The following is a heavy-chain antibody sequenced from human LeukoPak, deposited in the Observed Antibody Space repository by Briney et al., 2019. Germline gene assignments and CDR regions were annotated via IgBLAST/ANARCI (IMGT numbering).Heavy chain of an antibody. CDR1: GGSFSGYY. Sequence: PSETLSLTCAVYGGSFSGYYWSWIRQPPGKGLEWIGYIYYSGSTYYNPSLKSRVTISVDTSKNQFSLKLSSVTAADTAVYYCARVEMNVRFLEWLLGPFDYWGLGTLVTVSS. V-gene: IGHV4-30-4*08. CDR2: IYYSGST. D-gene: IGHD3-3*01. J-gene: IGHJ4*02. CDR3: ARVEMNVRFLEWLLGPFDY.